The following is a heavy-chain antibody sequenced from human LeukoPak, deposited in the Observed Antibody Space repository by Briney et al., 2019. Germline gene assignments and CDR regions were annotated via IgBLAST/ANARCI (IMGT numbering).Heavy chain of an antibody. CDR2: IIPIFGTA. J-gene: IGHJ4*02. Sequence: SVKVSGKASGGTFSSYAISWVRPAPGQGLEWMGGIIPIFGTANYAQKFQGRVTITADESTSTAYMEPSSLRSEDTAVYYCAKLAVAGLWYWGQGTLVTVSS. CDR3: AKLAVAGLWY. V-gene: IGHV1-69*13. D-gene: IGHD6-19*01. CDR1: GGTFSSYA.